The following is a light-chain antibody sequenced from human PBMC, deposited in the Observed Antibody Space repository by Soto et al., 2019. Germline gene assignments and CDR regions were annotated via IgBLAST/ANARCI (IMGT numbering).Light chain of an antibody. V-gene: IGKV1-5*01. CDR3: QQYNSYTLT. J-gene: IGKJ4*01. CDR1: QSISSW. CDR2: DAS. Sequence: DIQMTQSPSTLSASVGDRVTITCRASQSISSWLAWYQQKPGKAPKLLIYDASSLEIGVPSRFSGSGSGTEFTLTISSLQPDDFATYYCQQYNSYTLTFGGGTQVAIK.